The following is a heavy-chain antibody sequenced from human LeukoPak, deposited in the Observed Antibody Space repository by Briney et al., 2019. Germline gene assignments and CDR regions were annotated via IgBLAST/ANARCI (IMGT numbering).Heavy chain of an antibody. D-gene: IGHD1-26*01. V-gene: IGHV1-18*01. CDR3: AREESIGRYQFLHDY. J-gene: IGHJ4*02. CDR2: TSPYNENR. CDR1: GYTFIRNG. Sequence: GASVKVSCKASGYTFIRNGISWVRQAPGQGLEWMGWTSPYNENRKYLQKLQGRVTLSTDTSTSTAYMELRSLTSDDTAVYYCAREESIGRYQFLHDYWGQGTLVTVSS.